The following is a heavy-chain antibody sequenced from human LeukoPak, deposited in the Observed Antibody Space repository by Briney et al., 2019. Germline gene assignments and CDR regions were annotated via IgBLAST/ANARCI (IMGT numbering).Heavy chain of an antibody. J-gene: IGHJ3*02. CDR1: GYTFTGYY. CDR2: IHPNSGGT. Sequence: ASVKVSCKASGYTFTGYYMHWVRQAPGQGLEWMGWIHPNSGGTNYAQKFQGRVTMTRDTSISTAYKELSRLRSDDTAVYYCARVPEYFDWLLPFDIWGQGTMVTVSS. D-gene: IGHD3-9*01. CDR3: ARVPEYFDWLLPFDI. V-gene: IGHV1-2*02.